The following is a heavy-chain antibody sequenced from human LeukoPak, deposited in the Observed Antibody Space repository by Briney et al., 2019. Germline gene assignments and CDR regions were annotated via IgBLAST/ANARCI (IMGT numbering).Heavy chain of an antibody. CDR1: GSPFGSYW. D-gene: IGHD7-27*01. Sequence: GGSLRLSCAASGSPFGSYWMHWVRQAPGKGLMWVSRVKHDGSGESYADSVKGRFTISRDNARNTLYLEMNSLRAEDTAVYYCARDSETSYWGWGQGTLVTVSS. V-gene: IGHV3-74*01. CDR3: ARDSETSYWG. J-gene: IGHJ4*02. CDR2: VKHDGSGE.